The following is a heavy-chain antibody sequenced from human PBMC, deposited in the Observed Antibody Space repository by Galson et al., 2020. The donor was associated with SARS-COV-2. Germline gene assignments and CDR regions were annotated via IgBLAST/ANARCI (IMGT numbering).Heavy chain of an antibody. CDR3: ARDGLRYYDFWSGYYGSSWFDP. Sequence: GESLKISCAASGFTISSYAMHWVRQAPGKGLEWVAVISYDGSNKYYADSVKGRFTISRDNSKNTLYLQMNSLRAEDTAVYYCARDGLRYYDFWSGYYGSSWFDPWGQGTLVTVSS. CDR2: ISYDGSNK. J-gene: IGHJ5*02. D-gene: IGHD3-3*01. CDR1: GFTISSYA. V-gene: IGHV3-30*04.